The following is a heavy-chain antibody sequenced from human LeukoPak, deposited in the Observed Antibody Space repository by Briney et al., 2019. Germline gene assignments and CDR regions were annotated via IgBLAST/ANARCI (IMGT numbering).Heavy chain of an antibody. CDR2: IRYDGSNK. V-gene: IGHV3-30*02. Sequence: PGGSLRLSCAASGFTFSSYWMHWVRQAPGKGLEWVAFIRYDGSNKYYADSVKGRFTISRDNSKNTLYLQMNSLRAEDTAMYYCAKGTGYYDSSGYYYTDYNAFDIWGQGTMVTVSS. CDR1: GFTFSSYW. J-gene: IGHJ3*02. CDR3: AKGTGYYDSSGYYYTDYNAFDI. D-gene: IGHD3-22*01.